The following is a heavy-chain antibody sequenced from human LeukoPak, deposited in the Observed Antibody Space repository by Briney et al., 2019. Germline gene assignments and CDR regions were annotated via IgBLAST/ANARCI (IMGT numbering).Heavy chain of an antibody. CDR3: ARSVGYSGNGIDY. V-gene: IGHV1-69*13. CDR1: GGTFSSYT. J-gene: IGHJ4*02. CDR2: ITPIFGTT. Sequence: GASVKVSCKASGGTFSSYTISWVRQAPGQGLEWMGGITPIFGTTNYAQKFQGRVTITADDSTSTAYMELSSLRSEDTAVYYCARSVGYSGNGIDYWGQGTLVTVSS. D-gene: IGHD5-12*01.